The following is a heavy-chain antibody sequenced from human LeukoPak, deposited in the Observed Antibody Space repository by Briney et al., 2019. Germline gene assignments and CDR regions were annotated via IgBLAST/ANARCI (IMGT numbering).Heavy chain of an antibody. J-gene: IGHJ5*02. V-gene: IGHV4-38-2*02. CDR3: AREGRIAAVNWFDP. Sequence: SETLSLTCTVSGYSISSGYYWGWIRQPPGKGLEWIGSIYYSGSTYYNPSLKSRVTISVDTSKNQFSLKLSSVTAADTAVYYWAREGRIAAVNWFDPWGQGTLVTVSS. CDR1: GYSISSGYY. CDR2: IYYSGST. D-gene: IGHD6-13*01.